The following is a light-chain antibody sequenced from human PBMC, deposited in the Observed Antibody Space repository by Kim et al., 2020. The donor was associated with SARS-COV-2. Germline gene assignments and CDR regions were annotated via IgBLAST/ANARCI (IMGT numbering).Light chain of an antibody. CDR1: QSVSSSY. Sequence: PGARFTLSCRASQSVSSSYLTWYQQKPGQAPRLLIYGASTRATGIPARFSGSGSGTDFTLTISSLQPEDFAVYYCQQDYNLPPYTFGQGTKLEI. J-gene: IGKJ2*01. CDR3: QQDYNLPPYT. CDR2: GAS. V-gene: IGKV3D-7*01.